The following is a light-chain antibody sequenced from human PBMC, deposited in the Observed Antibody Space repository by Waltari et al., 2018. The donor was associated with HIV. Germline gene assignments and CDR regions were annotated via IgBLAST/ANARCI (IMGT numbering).Light chain of an antibody. V-gene: IGLV1-44*01. CDR3: ATWDNGLNGRHV. J-gene: IGLJ1*01. CDR2: ATN. Sequence: HSVPTQPPSASGTPGQRVTISPSGGTSTTVAKTLHWYQLLPGRAPRRLIYATNQRPAGVPDRFSGSKSGTSASLAISGLQSEDEGDYYCATWDNGLNGRHVFGTGTQVTV. CDR1: TSTTVAKT.